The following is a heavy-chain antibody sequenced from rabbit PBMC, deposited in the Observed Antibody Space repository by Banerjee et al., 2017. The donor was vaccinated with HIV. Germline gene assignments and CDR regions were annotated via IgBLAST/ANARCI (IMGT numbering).Heavy chain of an antibody. J-gene: IGHJ6*01. CDR2: IYTGDGST. CDR1: GFTLNNYW. CDR3: ARGAGYADYGDTYYVMDL. D-gene: IGHD2-1*01. V-gene: IGHV1S40*01. Sequence: QSLEESGGDLVKPGASLTLTCTASGFTLNNYWMSWVRQAPGKGLEWIGCIYTGDGSTYYASWAKGRFTISKTSSTTLTLQMTSLTAADTATYFCARGAGYADYGDTYYVMDLWGQGTLVTDS.